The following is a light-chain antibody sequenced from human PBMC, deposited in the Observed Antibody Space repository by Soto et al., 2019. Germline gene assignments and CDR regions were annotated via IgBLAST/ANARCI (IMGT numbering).Light chain of an antibody. CDR3: QQYHSLPRT. J-gene: IGKJ1*01. V-gene: IGKV1-33*01. CDR1: QDISKY. Sequence: DIQMTQSPSSLSASVGDRVTITCQASQDISKYLNWYQQKPGKAPKLLICDASNLETGVPSRFTGSRSGTDFTFSISSLQPEDIATYYCQQYHSLPRTVGQGTKVEIK. CDR2: DAS.